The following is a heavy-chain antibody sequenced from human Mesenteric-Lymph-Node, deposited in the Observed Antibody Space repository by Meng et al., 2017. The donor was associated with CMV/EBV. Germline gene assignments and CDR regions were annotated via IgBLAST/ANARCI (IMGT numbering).Heavy chain of an antibody. Sequence: GSLRLSCTVSGGSISSYYWSWIRQPPGKGLEWIGYIYYSGSTNYNPPLKSRVTISVDTSKNQFSLKLSSVTAADTAVYYCARVRRADFWSGYTSYGMDVWGQGTTVTVSS. J-gene: IGHJ6*02. CDR3: ARVRRADFWSGYTSYGMDV. D-gene: IGHD3-3*01. CDR1: GGSISSYY. V-gene: IGHV4-59*01. CDR2: IYYSGST.